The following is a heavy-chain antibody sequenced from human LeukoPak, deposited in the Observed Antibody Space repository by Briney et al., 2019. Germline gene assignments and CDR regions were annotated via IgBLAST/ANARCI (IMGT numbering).Heavy chain of an antibody. CDR1: GGSFSGYY. D-gene: IGHD2-8*02. J-gene: IGHJ4*02. CDR3: ARDLGGVGASGSRYYFDY. Sequence: SETLSLTCAVYGGSFSGYYWSWIRQPPGKGLEWIGEINHSGSTNYNPSLKSRVTISVDTSKNQFSLKLSSVTAADTAVYYCARDLGGVGASGSRYYFDYWGQGTLVTVSS. V-gene: IGHV4-34*01. CDR2: INHSGST.